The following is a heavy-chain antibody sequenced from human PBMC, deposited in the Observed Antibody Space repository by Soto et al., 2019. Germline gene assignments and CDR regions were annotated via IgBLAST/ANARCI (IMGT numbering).Heavy chain of an antibody. V-gene: IGHV3-13*05. CDR2: ISAAGDP. J-gene: IGHJ6*02. CDR3: ARTDGDFYGLAV. Sequence: EVQLVESGGGLVQPGGSLRLSCEASGFTFRNYDMHWVRQGTGKGLEWVSGISAAGDPDYADSVEGRFTIYRENAQNSFVLQMTSLRVGDTAVNYCARTDGDFYGLAVWGQGTAVIVSS. CDR1: GFTFRNYD.